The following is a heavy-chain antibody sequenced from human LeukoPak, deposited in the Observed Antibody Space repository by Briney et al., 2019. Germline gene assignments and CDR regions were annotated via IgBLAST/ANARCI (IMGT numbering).Heavy chain of an antibody. CDR3: ARDSSGWYGVHFDY. J-gene: IGHJ4*02. V-gene: IGHV1-2*02. Sequence: ASVKVSCKASGYTFTGYYMHWVRQAPGQGLEWMGWINPNSGGTNYAQKFQGRVTMTRDTSISTAYMELSRLRSDDTAVYYCARDSSGWYGVHFDYWGQGTLVTVSS. D-gene: IGHD6-19*01. CDR1: GYTFTGYY. CDR2: INPNSGGT.